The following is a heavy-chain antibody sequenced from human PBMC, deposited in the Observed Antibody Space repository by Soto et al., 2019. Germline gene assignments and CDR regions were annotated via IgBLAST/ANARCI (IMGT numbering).Heavy chain of an antibody. V-gene: IGHV1-8*02. J-gene: IGHJ3*02. CDR3: AKATATGGGAFDI. CDR2: MNPNSGNT. Sequence: ASVKVSCKAEGYTFIDFYIHWVRQATGQGLEWMGWMNPNSGNTGYAQKFQGRVTMTRNTSISTAYMELNSLTAGDTAVYYCAKATATGGGAFDISGQGTMVTV. CDR1: GYTFIDFY. D-gene: IGHD2-8*02.